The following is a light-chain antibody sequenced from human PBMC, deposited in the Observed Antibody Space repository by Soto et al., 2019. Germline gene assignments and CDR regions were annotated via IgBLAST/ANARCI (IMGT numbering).Light chain of an antibody. Sequence: EIVLTQSPGTLSLSPGERATLSFRASQSVSNNYLAWYQQNPGQAPGLLIYGASNRATGIPDRFSGSGSGTDFTLTISRLGPEDFAVYYCQQYGSSGTFGQGTKVDIK. CDR1: QSVSNNY. V-gene: IGKV3-20*01. CDR3: QQYGSSGT. J-gene: IGKJ1*01. CDR2: GAS.